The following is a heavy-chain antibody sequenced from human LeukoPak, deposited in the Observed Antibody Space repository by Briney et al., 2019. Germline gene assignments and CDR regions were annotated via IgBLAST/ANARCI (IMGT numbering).Heavy chain of an antibody. CDR2: IYYSGST. V-gene: IGHV4-59*01. CDR3: ARDAVYDAFDI. Sequence: SETLSLTCTVSGGSISSYYWSWIRQPPGKGLEWIGYIYYSGSTNYNPSLKSRVTISVDTSKNQFSLKLSSVTAADTAVYYCARDAVYDAFDIWGQGTMVTVSS. D-gene: IGHD2-8*01. CDR1: GGSISSYY. J-gene: IGHJ3*02.